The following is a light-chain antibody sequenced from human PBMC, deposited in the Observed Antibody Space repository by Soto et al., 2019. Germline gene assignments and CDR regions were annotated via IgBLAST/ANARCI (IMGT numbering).Light chain of an antibody. CDR2: DAS. CDR3: QHYNSYSEA. CDR1: QSVRSN. V-gene: IGKV3-15*01. Sequence: EKVMTQSPATLSVSPGERATLSCRASQSVRSNLAWYQQKPGQPPRLLIYDASTRATGIPSRFSGSGSGTEFTLTISSLQPDDFATYYCQHYNSYSEAFGQGTKV. J-gene: IGKJ1*01.